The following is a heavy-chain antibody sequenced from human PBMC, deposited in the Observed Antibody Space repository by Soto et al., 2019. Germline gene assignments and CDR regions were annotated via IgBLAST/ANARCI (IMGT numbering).Heavy chain of an antibody. J-gene: IGHJ4*02. CDR3: ARHGAGGYSGYDYPFDD. CDR1: GGSISSSSYY. Sequence: SETLSLTCTVSGGSISSSSYYWGWIRQPPGKGLEWIGSIYYSGSTYYNPSLKSRVTISVDTSKNQFSLKLSSVTAADTAVYYCARHGAGGYSGYDYPFDDWGQGTLVTVSS. V-gene: IGHV4-39*01. D-gene: IGHD5-12*01. CDR2: IYYSGST.